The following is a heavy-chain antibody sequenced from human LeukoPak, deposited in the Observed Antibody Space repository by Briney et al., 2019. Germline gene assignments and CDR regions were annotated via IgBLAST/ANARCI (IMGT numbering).Heavy chain of an antibody. Sequence: NPGGSLRLSCAASGFTFSTYFMQWVRQAPGKGVEGVADIASEGSHTFYVESVKGRFTISRDTSTNTLSFQINSLRAEHTAVYFCARERQDTILHSGAFDIWGQGTLVTVSS. V-gene: IGHV3-30-3*01. CDR2: IASEGSHT. CDR3: ARERQDTILHSGAFDI. J-gene: IGHJ3*02. D-gene: IGHD2-21*01. CDR1: GFTFSTYF.